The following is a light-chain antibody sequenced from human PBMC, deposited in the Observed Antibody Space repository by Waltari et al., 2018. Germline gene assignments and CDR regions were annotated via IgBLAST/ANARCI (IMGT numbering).Light chain of an antibody. CDR1: KSISSY. Sequence: DIQMTQSPSSLSASLGDSVTIPCRASKSISSYLNWYQQKPGVAPKLLIYASSSLRNGVPSRFSGSGSGTDFSLTISSLQPEDLATYYCQQSFSTPLTFGGGTKVEIK. J-gene: IGKJ4*01. CDR3: QQSFSTPLT. CDR2: ASS. V-gene: IGKV1-39*01.